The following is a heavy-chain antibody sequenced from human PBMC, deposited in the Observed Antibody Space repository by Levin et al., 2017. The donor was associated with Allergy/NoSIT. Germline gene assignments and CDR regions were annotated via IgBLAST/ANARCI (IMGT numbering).Heavy chain of an antibody. V-gene: IGHV3-11*05. CDR2: ISSSSYT. Sequence: GESLKISCAASGFTFSDYYMSWIRQAPGKGLEWVSYISSSSYTNYADSVKGRFTISRDNAKKSLYLQMNSLRTEDKAVYYCARVGYCSSTSCYLRHYYYYYMDVWGKGTTVTVSS. J-gene: IGHJ6*03. D-gene: IGHD2-2*03. CDR1: GFTFSDYY. CDR3: ARVGYCSSTSCYLRHYYYYYMDV.